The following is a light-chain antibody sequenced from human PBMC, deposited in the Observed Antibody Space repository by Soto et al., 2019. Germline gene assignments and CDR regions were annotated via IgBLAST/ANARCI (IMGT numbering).Light chain of an antibody. Sequence: DVQMTQSPSSLSALVGDRVTITCRASQSVSRYLNWYQHNPGKAPKLLINAASNLRSGVPSRFSGSGSGTDFTLTIDGLQPEAFAVYYCQQSYITPPITCGQWTRLELK. J-gene: IGKJ5*01. V-gene: IGKV1-39*01. CDR3: QQSYITPPIT. CDR1: QSVSRY. CDR2: AAS.